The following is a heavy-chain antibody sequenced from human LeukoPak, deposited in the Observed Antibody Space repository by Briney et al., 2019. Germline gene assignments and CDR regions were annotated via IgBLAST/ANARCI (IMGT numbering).Heavy chain of an antibody. Sequence: SVKVSCKASGGTFSSYAISWVRQAPGQGLEWMGRIIPIFGTANYAQKFQGRVTITTDESTSTAYMELSSLRSEDTAVYYCAVWLMDIAMVKDFDYWGQGTLVTVSS. J-gene: IGHJ4*02. CDR2: IIPIFGTA. D-gene: IGHD5-18*01. CDR1: GGTFSSYA. V-gene: IGHV1-69*05. CDR3: AVWLMDIAMVKDFDY.